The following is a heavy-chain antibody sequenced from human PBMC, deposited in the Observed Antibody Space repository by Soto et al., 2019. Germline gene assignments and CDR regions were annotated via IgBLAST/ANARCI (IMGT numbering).Heavy chain of an antibody. V-gene: IGHV4-39*07. CDR1: GGDVTSSRCY. CDR2: IYYGGST. D-gene: IGHD3-22*01. Sequence: SETLSLTCTVSGGDVTSSRCYWAWIRQTPGKGLEWIATIYYGGSTYYSASLKSRVTISIDTSKNQFSLKLSSVTAADTAVYYCARAGKYYYDSSGYCLAHWGQGTLVTVSS. CDR3: ARAGKYYYDSSGYCLAH. J-gene: IGHJ1*01.